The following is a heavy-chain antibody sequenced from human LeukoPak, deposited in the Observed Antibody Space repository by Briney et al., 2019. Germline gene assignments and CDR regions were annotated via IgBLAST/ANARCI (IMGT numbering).Heavy chain of an antibody. CDR2: INAGNGNT. V-gene: IGHV1-3*01. CDR1: GYTFTSYA. Sequence: WASVKVSCKASGYTFTSYAMHWVRQAPGQRLEWMGWINAGNGNTKYSQKFRGRVTITRDTSASTAYMELSSLRSEDTAVYYCARPKWELLFDYWGQRTLVTVSS. CDR3: ARPKWELLFDY. J-gene: IGHJ4*02. D-gene: IGHD1-26*01.